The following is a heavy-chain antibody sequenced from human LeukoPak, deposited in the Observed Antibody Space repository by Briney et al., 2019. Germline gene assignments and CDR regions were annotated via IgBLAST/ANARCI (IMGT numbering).Heavy chain of an antibody. CDR2: IHNSGST. Sequence: SETLSLTCTVSGGSISSYYWSWIRQPPGKGLEWIAYIHNSGSTNYNPSLKSRVTISVDTSKNQFSLKLSSVTAADTAVYYCARVGEGYCSGGSCYSIFDYWGQGTLVTVSS. CDR1: GGSISSYY. D-gene: IGHD2-15*01. CDR3: ARVGEGYCSGGSCYSIFDY. J-gene: IGHJ4*02. V-gene: IGHV4-59*01.